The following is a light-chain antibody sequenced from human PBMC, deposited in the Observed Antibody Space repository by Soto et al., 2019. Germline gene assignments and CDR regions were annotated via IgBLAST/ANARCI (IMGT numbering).Light chain of an antibody. CDR1: SSDVGSYNL. V-gene: IGLV2-23*01. CDR2: EGS. CDR3: CSYAGSSTFYYV. J-gene: IGLJ1*01. Sequence: QSALTQPASVSGSPGQSITISCTGTSSDVGSYNLVSWYQQHPGKAPKLMIYEGSKRPSGVSNRFSGSKSGYTASLTTSGLQAEDEADYYCCSYAGSSTFYYVFGTGTKLTV.